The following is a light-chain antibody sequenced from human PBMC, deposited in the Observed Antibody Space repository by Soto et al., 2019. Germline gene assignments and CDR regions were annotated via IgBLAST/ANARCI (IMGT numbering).Light chain of an antibody. CDR1: SGHSSYI. Sequence: QPVLTQSSSASASPGSSVKLTCTLSSGHSSYIIAWHQQQPGKAPRFLMKLDGSGSYNKGSGVPDRFSGSSSGADRYLTISNLQFEDEADYYCETWDSNTRVFGGGTKLTVL. J-gene: IGLJ2*01. CDR2: LDGSGSY. CDR3: ETWDSNTRV. V-gene: IGLV4-60*02.